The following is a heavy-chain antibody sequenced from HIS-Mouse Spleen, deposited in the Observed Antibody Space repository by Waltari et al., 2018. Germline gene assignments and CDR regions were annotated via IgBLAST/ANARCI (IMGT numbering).Heavy chain of an antibody. V-gene: IGHV1-2*02. J-gene: IGHJ4*02. CDR3: ARLPTNGLVGATLSVDY. CDR2: INPNRGGT. D-gene: IGHD1-26*01. CDR1: GYTFTGYY. Sequence: QVQLVQSGAEVKKPGASVKVSCKASGYTFTGYYIHWVRQAPGQGLEWMGWINPNRGGTNYEQKFQGRVTMTRDTSISTAYMELSRLRSDDTAVYYCARLPTNGLVGATLSVDYWGQGTLVTVSS.